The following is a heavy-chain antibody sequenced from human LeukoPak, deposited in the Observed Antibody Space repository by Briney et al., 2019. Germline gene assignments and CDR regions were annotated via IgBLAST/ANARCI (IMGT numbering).Heavy chain of an antibody. CDR2: ISSSSSTI. Sequence: GGSLRLSCAASGFTFSSYSMNWVRQAPGKGLEWVSYISSSSSTIYYADSVKGRFTISRDNAKNSLYLQMNSLRAEDTAVYYCARDQIYDGSGYDYWGQGTLVTVSS. J-gene: IGHJ4*02. CDR1: GFTFSSYS. CDR3: ARDQIYDGSGYDY. V-gene: IGHV3-48*04. D-gene: IGHD3-22*01.